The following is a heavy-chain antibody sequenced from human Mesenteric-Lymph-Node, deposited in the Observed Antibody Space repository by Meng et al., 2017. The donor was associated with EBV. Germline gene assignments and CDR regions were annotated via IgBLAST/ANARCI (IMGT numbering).Heavy chain of an antibody. V-gene: IGHV3-11*01. CDR1: GFTFRNYY. CDR2: ISNSGNTI. Sequence: LGESGGGWGKPGGSLRISCAASGFTFRNYYMSWIRQAPGKGLEWVSYISNSGNTILYADSVKGRFTISRDNAKNSLYLQMNSLRAEDTAVYYCALEGITGRFDYWGQGTLVTVSS. J-gene: IGHJ4*02. CDR3: ALEGITGRFDY. D-gene: IGHD1-20*01.